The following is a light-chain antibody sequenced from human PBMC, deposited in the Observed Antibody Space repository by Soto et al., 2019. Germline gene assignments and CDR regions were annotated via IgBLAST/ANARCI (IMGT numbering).Light chain of an antibody. J-gene: IGLJ1*01. CDR1: GSNIGSNA. CDR2: TNI. Sequence: QSVLTQPPSASGTPGQWIAISCSGSGSNIGSNAVTWYQQLPRTAPKLLIYTNIQRPSGVPDRFSGSKSGTSASLAISGLQSGDEAEYYCATWDDSLNGYGFGTGTKLTVL. V-gene: IGLV1-44*01. CDR3: ATWDDSLNGYG.